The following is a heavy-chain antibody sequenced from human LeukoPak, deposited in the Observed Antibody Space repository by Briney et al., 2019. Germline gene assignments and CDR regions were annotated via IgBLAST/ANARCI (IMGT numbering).Heavy chain of an antibody. V-gene: IGHV4-39*01. CDR3: ARANSPGSFDP. CDR2: IYYSGST. J-gene: IGHJ5*02. CDR1: GGSISSSSYY. D-gene: IGHD1-1*01. Sequence: SETLSLTRTVSGGSISSSSYYWGWIRQPAGKGLEWIGSIYYSGSTYYNPSLKSRVTIPVDTSKNQFSLKLSSVTAADTAVYYCARANSPGSFDPWGQGTLVTVPS.